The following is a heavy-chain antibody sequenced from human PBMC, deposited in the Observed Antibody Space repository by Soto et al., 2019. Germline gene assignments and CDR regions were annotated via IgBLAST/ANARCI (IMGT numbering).Heavy chain of an antibody. CDR2: ISCDGSNN. CDR3: TKDPSPYYDVWCGYLSGMDV. V-gene: IGHV3-30*18. D-gene: IGHD3-3*01. J-gene: IGHJ6*02. Sequence: GGSLRLSCAASGFTFSSYGMHWVRPAPGQGLELVAAISCDGSNNYYAVSVKGQFTNSRDNSKNTPYLQMISLRAEDTAVYYCTKDPSPYYDVWCGYLSGMDVWGQGTTVTVSS. CDR1: GFTFSSYG.